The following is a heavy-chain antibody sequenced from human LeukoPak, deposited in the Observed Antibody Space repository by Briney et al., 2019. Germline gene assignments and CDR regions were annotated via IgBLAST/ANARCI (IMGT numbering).Heavy chain of an antibody. CDR2: ISASGGSP. V-gene: IGHV3-23*01. J-gene: IGHJ4*02. CDR3: ARRNYDSSGYYPHYFDY. D-gene: IGHD3-22*01. Sequence: GGSLRLSCAASGFTFSSYAMTWVRPAPGKGRYWVSGISASGGSPYYADSVKGRFAISRDNSKNTLYLQMNSLRAEDTAVYYCARRNYDSSGYYPHYFDYWGQGTLVTVSS. CDR1: GFTFSSYA.